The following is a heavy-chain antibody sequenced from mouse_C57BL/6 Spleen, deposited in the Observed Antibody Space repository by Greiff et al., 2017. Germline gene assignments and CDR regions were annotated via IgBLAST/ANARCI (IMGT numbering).Heavy chain of an antibody. J-gene: IGHJ4*01. CDR1: GYSFTGYY. Sequence: VQLQQSGPELVKPGASVKISCKASGYSFTGYYMNWVKQSPEKSLEWIGEINPSTGGTTYNQKFKAKATLTVDKSSSTAYMQLKSLTSEDSAVYYCARLGPSRDYWGQGTSVTVSS. CDR3: ARLGPSRDY. D-gene: IGHD4-1*01. CDR2: INPSTGGT. V-gene: IGHV1-42*01.